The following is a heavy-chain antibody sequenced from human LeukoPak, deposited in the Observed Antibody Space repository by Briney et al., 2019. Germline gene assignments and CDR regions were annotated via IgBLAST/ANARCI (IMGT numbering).Heavy chain of an antibody. Sequence: PSETLSPTCTVSGGSISSYYWSWIRQPPGKGLEWIGYIYYSGSTNYNPSLKSRVTISVDTSKNQFSLKLSSVTAADTAVYYCARGGRGIGYWGQGTLVTVSS. D-gene: IGHD3-16*01. CDR2: IYYSGST. J-gene: IGHJ4*02. CDR1: GGSISSYY. CDR3: ARGGRGIGY. V-gene: IGHV4-59*01.